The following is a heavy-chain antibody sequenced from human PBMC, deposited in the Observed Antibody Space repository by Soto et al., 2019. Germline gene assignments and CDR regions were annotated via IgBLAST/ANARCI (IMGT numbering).Heavy chain of an antibody. CDR3: ARVAIQTRYYYYYLDV. Sequence: ASVKVSCTASGYTFTSCAMHWARQAPGQGLEWMGWINAGNGNTKYSQKFQGRVTITRDTSASTAYMELSSLRSEDTAVYFCARVAIQTRYYYYYLDVWGKGTTVTVSS. V-gene: IGHV1-3*01. J-gene: IGHJ6*03. CDR1: GYTFTSCA. CDR2: INAGNGNT.